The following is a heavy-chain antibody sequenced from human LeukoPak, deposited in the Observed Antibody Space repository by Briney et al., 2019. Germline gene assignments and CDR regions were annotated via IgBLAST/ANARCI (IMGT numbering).Heavy chain of an antibody. CDR3: ARDGEYSSSPDYYYYYYMDV. CDR1: GGTFTSHA. J-gene: IGHJ6*03. Sequence: GSSVKVSCKASGGTFTSHAISWVRQAPGQGLEWMGGIIPIFGTANYAQKFQGRVTITADESTSTAYMELSSLRSEDTAVYYCARDGEYSSSPDYYYYYYMDVWGKGTTVTVSS. V-gene: IGHV1-69*01. CDR2: IIPIFGTA. D-gene: IGHD6-6*01.